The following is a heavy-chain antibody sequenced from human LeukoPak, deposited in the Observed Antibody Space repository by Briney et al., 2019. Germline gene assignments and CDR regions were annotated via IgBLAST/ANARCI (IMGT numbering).Heavy chain of an antibody. J-gene: IGHJ4*02. CDR2: ITYDGTKE. V-gene: IGHV3-30*04. CDR1: RFTFRQHC. D-gene: IGHD2/OR15-2a*01. Sequence: PGGSLRLSCAPSRFTFRQHCTTWVRQAPAKGLEWVAFITYDGTKENYEASVKGRFTISRDNSINKLYLQIKSLGPEDTGVYYCAKDRDGWGNIYLDAWGQGTLVTVSS. CDR3: AKDRDGWGNIYLDA.